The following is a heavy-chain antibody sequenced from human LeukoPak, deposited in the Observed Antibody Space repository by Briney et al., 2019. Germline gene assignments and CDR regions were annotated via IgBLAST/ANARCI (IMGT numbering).Heavy chain of an antibody. Sequence: KPSETLSLTCAVYGGSFSGYYWSWIRQPPGKGLEWIGEINHSGSTNYNPSLKSRVTISVDTSKNQFSLKLSSVTAADTAVYYCASFSSGAIDYWGQGTLVTVSS. J-gene: IGHJ4*02. D-gene: IGHD6-19*01. V-gene: IGHV4-34*01. CDR1: GGSFSGYY. CDR2: INHSGST. CDR3: ASFSSGAIDY.